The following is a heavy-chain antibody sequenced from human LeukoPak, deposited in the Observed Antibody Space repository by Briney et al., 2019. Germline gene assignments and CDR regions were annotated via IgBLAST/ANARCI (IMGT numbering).Heavy chain of an antibody. Sequence: SETLSLTCSVSGVSIRSSNYYWGWIRQPPGKGLEWIGSVSYRGSTYHTSSLKSRVNISVATSKNQYSLNLNPLTAADTAVYFCARQIVAGWFDPWGQGTLVTVSS. CDR2: VSYRGST. CDR3: ARQIVAGWFDP. CDR1: GVSIRSSNYY. V-gene: IGHV4-39*01. J-gene: IGHJ5*02. D-gene: IGHD2-15*01.